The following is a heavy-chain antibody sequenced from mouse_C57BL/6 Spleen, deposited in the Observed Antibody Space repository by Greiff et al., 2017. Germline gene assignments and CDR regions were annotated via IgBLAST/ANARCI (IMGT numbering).Heavy chain of an antibody. J-gene: IGHJ4*01. Sequence: VQLQQSDAELVKPGASVKLSCKASGYTFTDHSIHWMKQRPEQGLEWIGYIYPRDGSTKYNEKFKGKATVTADKSSSTAYMQLNSLTSEDSAVYFCARSGGLRPYYYAMDYWGQGTSVTVSS. CDR1: GYTFTDHS. CDR3: ARSGGLRPYYYAMDY. D-gene: IGHD2-4*01. V-gene: IGHV1-78*01. CDR2: IYPRDGST.